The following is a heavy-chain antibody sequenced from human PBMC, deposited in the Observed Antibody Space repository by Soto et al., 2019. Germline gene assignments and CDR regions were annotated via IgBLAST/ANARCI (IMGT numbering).Heavy chain of an antibody. V-gene: IGHV4-31*03. D-gene: IGHD3-3*01. CDR3: AGNHYDFWSGYYTSTNYFDY. J-gene: IGHJ4*02. Sequence: SETLSLTCTVSGGSISSGGYYWSWIRQHPGKGLEWIGYICYSGSTYYNPSLKSRVTISVDTSKNQFSLKLSSVTAADTAVYYCAGNHYDFWSGYYTSTNYFDYWGQGTLVTVSS. CDR1: GGSISSGGYY. CDR2: ICYSGST.